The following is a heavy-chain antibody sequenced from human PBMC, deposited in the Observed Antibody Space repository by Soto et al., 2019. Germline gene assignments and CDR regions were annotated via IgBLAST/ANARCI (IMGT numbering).Heavy chain of an antibody. D-gene: IGHD2-15*01. J-gene: IGHJ5*02. CDR2: ISSSSSYI. CDR3: AKDGGGTCYIGCWFDP. V-gene: IGHV3-21*04. CDR1: GFTFSSYS. Sequence: PGGSLRLSCAASGFTFSSYSMNCVRQAPGKGLEWVSSISSSSSYIYYADSVTGRFAISRDSSKNTLYLQMNSLRAEDTAIYYCAKDGGGTCYIGCWFDPWGQGTLVTVSS.